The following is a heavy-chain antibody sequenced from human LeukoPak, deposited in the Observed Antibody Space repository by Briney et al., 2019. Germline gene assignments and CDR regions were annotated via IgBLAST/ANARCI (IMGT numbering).Heavy chain of an antibody. D-gene: IGHD3-22*01. J-gene: IGHJ4*02. V-gene: IGHV3-74*01. Sequence: GGSLRLSCAASGITFSSYWMHWVRQVPGKGLVWVSRMNSDGSSISYADSVKGRFTISRDNAKNTLYLQMNSLRAEDTAVYYCEGYYYDSSGSKGGFDYWGQGTLVTVSS. CDR1: GITFSSYW. CDR2: MNSDGSSI. CDR3: EGYYYDSSGSKGGFDY.